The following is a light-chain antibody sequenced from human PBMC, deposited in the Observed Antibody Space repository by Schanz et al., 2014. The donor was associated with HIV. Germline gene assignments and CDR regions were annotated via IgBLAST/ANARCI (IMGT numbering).Light chain of an antibody. V-gene: IGKV3-11*01. CDR3: QQRQNRPPIYT. J-gene: IGKJ2*01. CDR2: GAS. CDR1: QSINRY. Sequence: ETVLTQSPATLSLSPGERATLSCRASQSINRYLAWYQQKPGQAPRLLIYGASSRATGIPDRFSGSGSGTDFTLTITRLEPEDFAVYYCQQRQNRPPIYTFGQGTKLEIK.